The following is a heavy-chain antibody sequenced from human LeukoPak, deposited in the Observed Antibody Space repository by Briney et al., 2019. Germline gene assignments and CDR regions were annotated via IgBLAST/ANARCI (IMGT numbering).Heavy chain of an antibody. CDR2: ISGSGGST. CDR3: ANYGSGSFDNWFDP. V-gene: IGHV3-23*01. D-gene: IGHD3-10*01. Sequence: PGGSLRLSCAASGFTFSSYAMSWVRQAPGKGLEWVSAISGSGGSTYYADSVKGRFTISRDNSKNTLYLQMNSPRAEDTAVYYCANYGSGSFDNWFDPWGQGTLVTVSS. CDR1: GFTFSSYA. J-gene: IGHJ5*02.